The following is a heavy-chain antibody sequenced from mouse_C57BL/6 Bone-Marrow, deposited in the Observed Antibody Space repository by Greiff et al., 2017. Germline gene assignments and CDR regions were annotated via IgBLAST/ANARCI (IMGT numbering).Heavy chain of an antibody. CDR2: IWRGGST. J-gene: IGHJ1*03. D-gene: IGHD2-10*01. V-gene: IGHV2-5*01. CDR1: GFSLTSYG. CDR3: SKTFYGNYWYFDV. Sequence: QVQLQQSGPGLVQPSQSLSITCTVSGFSLTSYGVHWVRQSPGKGLEWLGVIWRGGSTDYNAAFVSRLSITKDNSKSQVFFKMNSLQADDSAIYYCSKTFYGNYWYFDVWGRGTTVTVSS.